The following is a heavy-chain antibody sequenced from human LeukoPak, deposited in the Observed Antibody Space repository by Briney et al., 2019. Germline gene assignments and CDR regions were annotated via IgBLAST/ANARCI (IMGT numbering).Heavy chain of an antibody. CDR1: GGSISSYY. Sequence: SETLSLTCTVSGGSISSYYWSWIRQPPGKGLEWIGYIYYTGSTGNNPSLKSRVTISVDTSKNQFSLKLSSVTAADTAVYYCARSSESYDRSGYYSYYFDYWGQGTLVTVSS. J-gene: IGHJ4*02. CDR2: IYYTGST. CDR3: ARSSESYDRSGYYSYYFDY. V-gene: IGHV4-59*01. D-gene: IGHD3-22*01.